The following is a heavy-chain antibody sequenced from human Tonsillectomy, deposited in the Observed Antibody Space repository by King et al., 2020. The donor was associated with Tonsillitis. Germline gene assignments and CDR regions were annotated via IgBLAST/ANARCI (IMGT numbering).Heavy chain of an antibody. CDR2: ISYDGSNK. J-gene: IGHJ6*02. V-gene: IGHV3-30-3*01. CDR3: ARDQRSYWLNYYYYGMDV. D-gene: IGHD1-26*01. CDR1: GFTFSSYA. Sequence: VQLVESGGGVVQPGRSLRLSCAASGFTFSSYAMHWVRQAPGKGLEWVAVISYDGSNKYYADSVKGRFTISRDNSKTTLYLQMNSLRAEDTAVYYCARDQRSYWLNYYYYGMDVWGQGTTVTVSS.